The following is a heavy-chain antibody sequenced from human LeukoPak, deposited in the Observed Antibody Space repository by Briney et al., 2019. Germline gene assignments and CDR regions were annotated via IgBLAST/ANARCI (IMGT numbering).Heavy chain of an antibody. CDR2: INHSGST. CDR3: ARTPVGGFDY. V-gene: IGHV4-34*01. Sequence: GSLRLSCVASGFTFSSNGMHWVRQPPGKGLEWIGEINHSGSTNYNPSLKSRVTISVDTSKNQFSLKLSSVTAADTAVYYCARTPVGGFDYWGQGTLVTVSS. CDR1: GFTFSSNG. D-gene: IGHD3-16*01. J-gene: IGHJ4*02.